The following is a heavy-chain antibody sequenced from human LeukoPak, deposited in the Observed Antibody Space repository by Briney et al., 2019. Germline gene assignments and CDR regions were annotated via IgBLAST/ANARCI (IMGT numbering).Heavy chain of an antibody. J-gene: IGHJ5*02. CDR3: TTSESGRSWDWFAP. D-gene: IGHD3-10*01. CDR1: GGSFRTYP. V-gene: IGHV1-69*05. Sequence: SVKVSCKASGGSFRTYPISWVRQAPGQGLEWIGGLTQFFRKTNYTQKFQGRLTITTDESSSTAYMELSDLRSDDTAVYYCTTSESGRSWDWFAPWGQGTLVTVSS. CDR2: LTQFFRKT.